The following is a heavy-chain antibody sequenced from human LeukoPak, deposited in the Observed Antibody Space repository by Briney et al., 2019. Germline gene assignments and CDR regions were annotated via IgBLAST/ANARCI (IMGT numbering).Heavy chain of an antibody. V-gene: IGHV1-46*01. Sequence: ASVKVSCKASGYTFTSYYMHWVRQAPGQGLEWMGIINPSGGSTSYAQKFQGRVTTTRDTSTSTIYMELSSLRSEDTAVYYCATVYLLRVRGVIPNGFDPWGQGTLVTVSS. CDR2: INPSGGST. CDR1: GYTFTSYY. J-gene: IGHJ5*02. CDR3: ATVYLLRVRGVIPNGFDP. D-gene: IGHD3-10*01.